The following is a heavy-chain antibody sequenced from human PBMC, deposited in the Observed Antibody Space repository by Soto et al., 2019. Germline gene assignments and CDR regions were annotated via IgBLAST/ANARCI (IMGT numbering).Heavy chain of an antibody. Sequence: XGSLRLSCAASGFTVTDFYMSWIRQAPGKGLEWISYISNGNGNTIYADSVKGRFTISRDNARNSLYLQMDSLTAEDTAVYYCVRDLSLGWYYNGTYYYGMDVWGQGPRSPSP. CDR3: VRDLSLGWYYNGTYYYGMDV. V-gene: IGHV3-11*06. CDR1: GFTVTDFY. D-gene: IGHD6-19*01. CDR2: ISNGNGNT. J-gene: IGHJ6*02.